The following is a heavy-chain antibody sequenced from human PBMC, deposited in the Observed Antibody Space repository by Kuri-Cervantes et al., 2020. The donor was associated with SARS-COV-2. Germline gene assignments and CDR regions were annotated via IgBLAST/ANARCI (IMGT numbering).Heavy chain of an antibody. CDR2: IYYSGST. CDR1: GGSISSSSYY. D-gene: IGHD2-21*02. Sequence: LRLSCTVSGGSISSSSYYWGWIRQPPGKGLEWIGSIYYSGSTYYHPSLKSRVTISVDTSKNQFSLKLSSVTAADTAVYYCARVVVTATDYFDCWGQGTLVTVSS. CDR3: ARVVVTATDYFDC. V-gene: IGHV4-39*07. J-gene: IGHJ4*02.